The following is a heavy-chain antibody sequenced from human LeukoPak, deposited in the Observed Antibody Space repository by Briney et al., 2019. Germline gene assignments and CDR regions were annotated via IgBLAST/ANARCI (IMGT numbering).Heavy chain of an antibody. V-gene: IGHV3-72*01. D-gene: IGHD1-26*01. J-gene: IGHJ4*02. Sequence: AGGSLRLSCATSGFTFSSYEMNWVRQAPGKGLEWVGRIRNKANSYTTEYAASVKGRFTISRDDSKNSLYLQMNSLKCEDTAVYYCAREWDSGSYYLGYFDYWGQGTLVTVSS. CDR2: IRNKANSYTT. CDR3: AREWDSGSYYLGYFDY. CDR1: GFTFSSYE.